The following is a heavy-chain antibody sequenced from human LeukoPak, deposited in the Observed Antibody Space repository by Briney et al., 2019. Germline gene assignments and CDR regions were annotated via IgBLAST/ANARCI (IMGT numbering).Heavy chain of an antibody. CDR3: ARGPYDYVWGSYGYFDY. V-gene: IGHV3-21*01. CDR2: ISSSSSYI. J-gene: IGHJ4*02. CDR1: GFTFSSYS. D-gene: IGHD3-16*01. Sequence: GGSLRLSCAASGFTFSSYSMNWVRQAPWKGLEWVSSISSSSSYIYYADSVKGRFTISRDNAKNSLYLQMNSLRAEDTAVYYCARGPYDYVWGSYGYFDYWGQGTLVTVSS.